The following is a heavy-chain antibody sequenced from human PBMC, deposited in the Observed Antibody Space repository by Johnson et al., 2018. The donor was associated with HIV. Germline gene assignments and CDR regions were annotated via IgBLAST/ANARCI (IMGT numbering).Heavy chain of an antibody. CDR2: ISSSDSAI. V-gene: IGHV3-11*04. CDR3: ARGSRYTYENDDVYLLQACDV. D-gene: IGHD3-16*01. J-gene: IGHJ3*01. CDR1: GFTFSDSY. Sequence: QVQLVESGGGLVKPGGSLRLSCGASGFTFSDSYMNWIRQAPGKGLEWVSYISSSDSAIWYADSAQGRFTVSRDNAQNSLYLQMNSLRAEYTAVYYCARGSRYTYENDDVYLLQACDVWGQGTVVTVSS.